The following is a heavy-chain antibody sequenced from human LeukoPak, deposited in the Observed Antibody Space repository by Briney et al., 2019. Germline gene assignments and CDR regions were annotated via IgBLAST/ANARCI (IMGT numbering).Heavy chain of an antibody. V-gene: IGHV1-69*04. J-gene: IGHJ4*02. Sequence: SVKVSCKASGGTFSSYAISWVRQAPGQGLEWMGRIIPILGIANYAQKFQGRVTVTADKSTSTAYMELSSLRSEDTAVYYCARGGVVPAAIDYWGQGTLVTVSS. CDR2: IIPILGIA. D-gene: IGHD2-2*01. CDR1: GGTFSSYA. CDR3: ARGGVVPAAIDY.